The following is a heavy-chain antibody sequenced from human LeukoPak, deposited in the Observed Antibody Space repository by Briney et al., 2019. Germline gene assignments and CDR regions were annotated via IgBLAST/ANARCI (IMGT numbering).Heavy chain of an antibody. CDR2: INAGNGNT. J-gene: IGHJ4*02. D-gene: IGHD2-2*01. Sequence: ASVKVSCKASGYTFTSYAMHWVCQAPGQRLEWMGWINAGNGNTKYSQKFQGGVTITRDTSASTAYMELSSLRSEDTAVYYCARAIVVVPAAMNYWGQGTLVTVSS. CDR1: GYTFTSYA. V-gene: IGHV1-3*01. CDR3: ARAIVVVPAAMNY.